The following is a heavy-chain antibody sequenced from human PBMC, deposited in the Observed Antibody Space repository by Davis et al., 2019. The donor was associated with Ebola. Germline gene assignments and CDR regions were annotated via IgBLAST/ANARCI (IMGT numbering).Heavy chain of an antibody. J-gene: IGHJ3*02. CDR2: IYYSGST. CDR3: AREFSDI. Sequence: GSLRLSCTVSGGSISSYYWSWIRQPPGKGLEWIGYIYYSGSTKYNPSLKSRVTISVDTSKNQFSLKLSSVTAADTAVYYCAREFSDIWGQGTMVTVSS. CDR1: GGSISSYY. V-gene: IGHV4-59*12.